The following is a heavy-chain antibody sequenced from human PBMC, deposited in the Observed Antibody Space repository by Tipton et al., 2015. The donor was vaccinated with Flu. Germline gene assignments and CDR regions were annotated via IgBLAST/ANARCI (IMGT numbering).Heavy chain of an antibody. J-gene: IGHJ4*02. Sequence: TLSLTCIVSGYSISSGYYWGWIRQPPGKGLEWIGSIYHSGSTYYNPSLKSRVTISVDTSKNQFSLKLSSVTAADTAVYYCARGIYISSSWYVGRGDPNNNGYWGQGTLVSVSS. CDR1: GYSISSGYY. CDR2: IYHSGST. CDR3: ARGIYISSSWYVGRGDPNNNGY. D-gene: IGHD6-13*01. V-gene: IGHV4-38-2*02.